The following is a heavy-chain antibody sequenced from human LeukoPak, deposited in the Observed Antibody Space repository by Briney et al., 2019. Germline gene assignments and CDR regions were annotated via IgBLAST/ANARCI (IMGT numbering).Heavy chain of an antibody. CDR3: VKAGANDFYKGWFDS. Sequence: GGSLRLSCVASGFTFSNYVMNWIRQAPGKGLEWVLGIIHSGGRSYYADSVRGRFTITRDNSNNTLYLQINSLRVDDTAIYYCVKAGANDFYKGWFDSWGQGTLVTVSS. V-gene: IGHV3-23*01. CDR2: IIHSGGRS. D-gene: IGHD3-10*01. CDR1: GFTFSNYV. J-gene: IGHJ5*01.